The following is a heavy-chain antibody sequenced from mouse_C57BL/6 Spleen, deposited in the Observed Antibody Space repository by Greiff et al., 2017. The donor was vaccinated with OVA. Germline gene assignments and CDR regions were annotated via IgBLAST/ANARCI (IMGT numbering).Heavy chain of an antibody. CDR2: LNPSTVGT. D-gene: IGHD1-1*01. CDR1: GYSFTGYY. Sequence: VQRQQSGPELVKPGASVKISCKASGYSFTGYYTNWVPHSPSNIVESLLYLNPSTVGTTYNQKFKAKATLTVDKSSSTAYMQLKSLTSEDSAVYYCARRGYGSSWDYAMDYWGQGTSVTVSS. V-gene: IGHV1-42*01. CDR3: ARRGYGSSWDYAMDY. J-gene: IGHJ4*01.